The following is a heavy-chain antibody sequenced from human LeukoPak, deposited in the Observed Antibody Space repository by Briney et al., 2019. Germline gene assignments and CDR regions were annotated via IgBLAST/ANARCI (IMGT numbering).Heavy chain of an antibody. CDR3: VKWTGYGMN. CDR1: GFTFTSYA. D-gene: IGHD3/OR15-3a*01. V-gene: IGHV3-23*01. J-gene: IGHJ4*02. CDR2: ISGIGCST. Sequence: GGSLRLSCAASGFTFTSYAMSWVRQAPGEGLEWVSAISGIGCSTYYADSVKGRFTISRDNSKSTMYLQMNSLRVEDTAVYYCVKWTGYGMNWGQGTLVTVSS.